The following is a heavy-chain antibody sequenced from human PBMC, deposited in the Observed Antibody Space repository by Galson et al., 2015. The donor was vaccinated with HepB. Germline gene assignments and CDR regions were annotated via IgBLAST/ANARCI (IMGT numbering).Heavy chain of an antibody. J-gene: IGHJ4*02. V-gene: IGHV4-39*02. CDR2: IYYSGST. D-gene: IGHD5-12*01. CDR3: AREAATSQNFDY. CDR1: GGSISSSSYY. Sequence: LSLTCTVSGGSISSSSYYWGWIRQPPGKGLEWIGSIYYSGSTYYNPSLKSRVTISVDTSKNQFSLKLSSVTAADTAVYYCAREAATSQNFDYWGQGTLVTVSS.